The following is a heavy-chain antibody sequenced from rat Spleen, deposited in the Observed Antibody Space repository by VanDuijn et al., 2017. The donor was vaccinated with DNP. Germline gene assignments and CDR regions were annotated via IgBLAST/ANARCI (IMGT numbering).Heavy chain of an antibody. Sequence: EVQLVESGGDLVQPGRSLKLSCVASGFTFNNYWMTWIRQVPGKGLEWVASITSSGGSIYYPDSVKGRFTISRDNAKNTLYLQMNSLRSEDTATYYCARESGYAMDAWGQGTSVTVSS. CDR1: GFTFNNYW. CDR2: ITSSGGSI. CDR3: ARESGYAMDA. J-gene: IGHJ4*01. D-gene: IGHD1-1*01. V-gene: IGHV5-31*01.